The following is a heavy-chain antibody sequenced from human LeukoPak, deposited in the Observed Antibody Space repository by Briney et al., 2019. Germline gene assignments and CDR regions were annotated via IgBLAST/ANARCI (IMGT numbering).Heavy chain of an antibody. D-gene: IGHD3-22*01. CDR2: ISGSGDNT. CDR3: AKGSYYDSSGSFYFDY. CDR1: GFTFSSYA. V-gene: IGHV3-23*01. Sequence: GGSLRLSCAASGFTFSSYAMSWVCQAPGKGLEWVSGISGSGDNTYYADSVKGRFTISRDNSKNTLYVQVNSLGTEGTAAYYCAKGSYYDSSGSFYFDYWGQGTLVTVSS. J-gene: IGHJ4*02.